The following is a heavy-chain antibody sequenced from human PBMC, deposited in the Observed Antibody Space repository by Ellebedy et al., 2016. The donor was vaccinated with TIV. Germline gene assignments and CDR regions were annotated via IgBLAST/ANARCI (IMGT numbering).Heavy chain of an antibody. D-gene: IGHD3-10*01. CDR1: GFTVSDSY. V-gene: IGHV3-66*04. CDR3: ARHRLYGSGSYYFDY. CDR2: IFGGGST. Sequence: PGGSLRLSCAASGFTVSDSYMSWVRQAPGKGLEWVSVIFGGGSTYYADSVKGRFTISRDSSKNTLYLQMDSLRAEDTAVYYCARHRLYGSGSYYFDYWGQGALVTVAS. J-gene: IGHJ4*02.